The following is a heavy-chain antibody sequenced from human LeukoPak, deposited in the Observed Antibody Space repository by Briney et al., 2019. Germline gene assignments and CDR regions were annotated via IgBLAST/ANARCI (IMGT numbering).Heavy chain of an antibody. J-gene: IGHJ4*02. V-gene: IGHV3-23*01. Sequence: PGGSLRLSCAASGFTFSSYAMSWVRQAPGKGLEWVSVISGSGGSTHYADSVKGRFTISRDNSNNTLNLQMNSLRVDDTAVYYCAKARSGVVAAGTNYWGQGTLVTVSS. CDR3: AKARSGVVAAGTNY. D-gene: IGHD6-13*01. CDR1: GFTFSSYA. CDR2: ISGSGGST.